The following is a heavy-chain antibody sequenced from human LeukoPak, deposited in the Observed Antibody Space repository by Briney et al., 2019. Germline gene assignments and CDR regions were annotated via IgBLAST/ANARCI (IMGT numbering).Heavy chain of an antibody. V-gene: IGHV4-34*01. CDR3: TRVNWVVDY. D-gene: IGHD1-1*01. Sequence: SETLSLTCAVYGGSFSGYYWSWIRQPPGKGLEWIGNIYRSGITYYNPSLKSRVTISVDTSKNHFSLKLSSVTAADTAVYYCTRVNWVVDYWGQGTLVTVSS. CDR1: GGSFSGYY. J-gene: IGHJ4*02. CDR2: IYRSGIT.